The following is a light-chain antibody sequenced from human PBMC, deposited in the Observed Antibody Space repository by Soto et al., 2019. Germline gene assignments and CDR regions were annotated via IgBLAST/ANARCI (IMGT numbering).Light chain of an antibody. CDR3: QQRSNWPT. Sequence: EIGLTQSAATLCLSPGERVTLXCRASQSISSHLAWYQQKTGQAPRLLIYDASNRTTGITARFSGSGCGKDFILTISSLEPEDFAVYDCQQRSNWPTFGQGTRLEIK. CDR2: DAS. CDR1: QSISSH. J-gene: IGKJ5*01. V-gene: IGKV3-11*01.